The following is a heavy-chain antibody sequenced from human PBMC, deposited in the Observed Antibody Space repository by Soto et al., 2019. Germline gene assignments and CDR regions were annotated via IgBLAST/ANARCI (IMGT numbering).Heavy chain of an antibody. J-gene: IGHJ5*02. D-gene: IGHD6-13*01. V-gene: IGHV4-34*01. Sequence: QVQLQQWGAGLLKPSETLSLTCAVYGGSFSGYYWSWIRQPPGKGLEWIGEINHSGSTNYNPSLKSRVTISVDTSKNQFSLKLSSVTAADPAVYYCARGRGSSWYKIIKGGWFDPWGQGTLVTVSS. CDR3: ARGRGSSWYKIIKGGWFDP. CDR1: GGSFSGYY. CDR2: INHSGST.